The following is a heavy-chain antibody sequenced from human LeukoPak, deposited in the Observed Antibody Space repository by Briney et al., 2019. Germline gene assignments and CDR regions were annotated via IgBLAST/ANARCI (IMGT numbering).Heavy chain of an antibody. D-gene: IGHD5-12*01. Sequence: GGSLRLSCAASGFTFSSYWMSWVRQAPGKGLEWVANIKQDGSEKYYVDSVKGRFTISRDNAKNSLYLQMNSLRAEDTAVYYCARDHSRGYIHAFDIWGQGTMVTVSS. CDR3: ARDHSRGYIHAFDI. V-gene: IGHV3-7*03. CDR2: IKQDGSEK. J-gene: IGHJ3*02. CDR1: GFTFSSYW.